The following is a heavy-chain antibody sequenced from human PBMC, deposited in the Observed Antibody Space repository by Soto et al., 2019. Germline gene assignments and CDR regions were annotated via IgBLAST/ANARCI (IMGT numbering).Heavy chain of an antibody. V-gene: IGHV3-7*03. D-gene: IGHD3-10*01. CDR3: ARPRFRGMDV. Sequence: GGSLRLSCVGSGFSLSNYFMSWVRQAPGKGLEWVANIKEDGSEKYYVESVKGRFTISRDNAKNSLYLQVNSLRDEDTAVYYCARPRFRGMDVWGQGTTVTVSS. CDR1: GFSLSNYF. CDR2: IKEDGSEK. J-gene: IGHJ6*02.